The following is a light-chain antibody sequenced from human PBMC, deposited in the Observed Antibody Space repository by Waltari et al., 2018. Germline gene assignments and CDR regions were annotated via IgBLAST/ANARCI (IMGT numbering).Light chain of an antibody. CDR3: QQYYSYPRT. Sequence: DIQMTQSPSILSASVGDRVTITCRASQSISNWLAWYQQKPGKAPKLLIFKTSSLESGVPSRFSGRGSGTDFTLTISSLQPEDYATYYCQQYYSYPRTFGQGTEVEIK. V-gene: IGKV1-5*03. CDR1: QSISNW. CDR2: KTS. J-gene: IGKJ1*01.